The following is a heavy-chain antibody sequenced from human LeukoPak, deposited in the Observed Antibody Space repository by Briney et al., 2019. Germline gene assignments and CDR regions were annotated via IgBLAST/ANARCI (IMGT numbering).Heavy chain of an antibody. CDR1: GGSISSSSYY. CDR2: IYYSGST. Sequence: PSETLSLTCTVSGGSISSSSYYWGWIRRPPGKGLEWIGGIYYSGSTYYNPSLKSRVTISVDTSKNQFSLKLSSVTAADTAVYYCAIVVVVAAKHWFDPWGQGTLVTVSS. V-gene: IGHV4-39*01. D-gene: IGHD2-15*01. J-gene: IGHJ5*02. CDR3: AIVVVVAAKHWFDP.